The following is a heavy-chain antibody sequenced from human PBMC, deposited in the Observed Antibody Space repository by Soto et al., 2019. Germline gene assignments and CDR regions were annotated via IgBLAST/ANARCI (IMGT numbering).Heavy chain of an antibody. V-gene: IGHV3-9*01. Sequence: PGGSLRLSCVASGFKFDDYAMHWVRQIPGKGLEWVSGISWNSGIIAYADSVKGRTTISRDNAKDSVYLEMNSLTPEDTAFYFCAIDRTNSGWFLHFQHWGQGYLVTSPQ. CDR1: GFKFDDYA. CDR3: AIDRTNSGWFLHFQH. D-gene: IGHD6-19*01. J-gene: IGHJ1*01. CDR2: ISWNSGII.